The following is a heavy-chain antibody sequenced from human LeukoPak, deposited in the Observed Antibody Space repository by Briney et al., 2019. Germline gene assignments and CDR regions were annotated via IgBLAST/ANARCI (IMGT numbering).Heavy chain of an antibody. J-gene: IGHJ6*03. D-gene: IGHD1-7*01. Sequence: GGSLRLSCAASGFIFSSYSMNWVRQSPGKGLEWVSSITSSSTFIYYADSVKGRFTVSRDNAKNSLYLQMNSLRVEDTAVYYCARSDGRQNYDSYYYYMDVWGKGTTVTVSS. CDR3: ARSDGRQNYDSYYYYMDV. CDR2: ITSSSTFI. V-gene: IGHV3-21*01. CDR1: GFIFSSYS.